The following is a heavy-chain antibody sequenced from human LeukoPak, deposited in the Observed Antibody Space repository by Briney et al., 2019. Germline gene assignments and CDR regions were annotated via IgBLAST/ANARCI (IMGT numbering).Heavy chain of an antibody. CDR3: AFDSSGYNDAFDI. J-gene: IGHJ3*02. D-gene: IGHD3-22*01. V-gene: IGHV4-59*01. Sequence: SETLSLTCTVSGGSISSYYWSWIRQPPGKGLEWIGYIYYSGSTNYNPSLKSRVTISVDTSKNQFSLKLSSVTAADTAVYYCAFDSSGYNDAFDIWGQGTMVTASS. CDR2: IYYSGST. CDR1: GGSISSYY.